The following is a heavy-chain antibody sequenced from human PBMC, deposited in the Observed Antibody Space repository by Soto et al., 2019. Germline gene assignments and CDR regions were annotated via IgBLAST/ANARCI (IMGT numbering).Heavy chain of an antibody. V-gene: IGHV6-1*01. J-gene: IGHJ4*02. CDR3: VRDVGFDFVH. D-gene: IGHD1-26*01. Sequence: SQTLSLTCAISGDSVFSNTAAWNWIRQSPSRGLEWLGRTYYRSKWYNDYAVTVKSRIAINPDTSKNQFSLHLNSVTPDDTARYYCVRDVGFDFVHWGQGAQVTVPQ. CDR1: GDSVFSNTAA. CDR2: TYYRSKWYN.